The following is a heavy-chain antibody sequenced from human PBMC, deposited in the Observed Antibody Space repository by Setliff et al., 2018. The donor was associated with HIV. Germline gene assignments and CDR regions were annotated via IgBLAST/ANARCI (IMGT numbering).Heavy chain of an antibody. V-gene: IGHV4-61*09. D-gene: IGHD5-12*01. CDR2: IYTSGST. J-gene: IGHJ4*01. CDR3: ARDARWLQFPYFDY. Sequence: SETLSLTCTVSGGSISSGSYYWSWIRQPAGKGLEWIGHIYTSGSTNYNPSLKSRVTISVGTSKNQFSLKLSSVTAADTAMYYCARDARWLQFPYFDYWGQGTLVTVSS. CDR1: GGSISSGSYY.